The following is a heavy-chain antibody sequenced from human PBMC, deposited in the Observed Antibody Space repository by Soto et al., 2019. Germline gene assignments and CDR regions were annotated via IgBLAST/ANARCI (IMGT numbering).Heavy chain of an antibody. D-gene: IGHD2-15*01. J-gene: IGHJ4*02. CDR1: GGSFSGYY. Sequence: QVQLQQWGAGLLKPSETLSLTCAVYGGSFSGYYWSWIRQPPGTGLAWIGEINHSGSTNYNPSLKSRVTISVDTSKTQFSLTLSSVSAADTAVYYCARGPFGGVVGAASRWNNYFDYWGQGTLVTVSS. CDR3: ARGPFGGVVGAASRWNNYFDY. CDR2: INHSGST. V-gene: IGHV4-34*01.